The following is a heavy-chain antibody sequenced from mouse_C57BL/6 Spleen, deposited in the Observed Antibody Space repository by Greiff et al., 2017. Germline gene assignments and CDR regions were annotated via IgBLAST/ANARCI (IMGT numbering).Heavy chain of an antibody. D-gene: IGHD2-3*01. Sequence: QVQLQQSGAELVRPGSSVKLSCKASGYTFTGYWMDWVKQRPIQGLEWIGNIDPSDGGTHYNQKFKGKATLTVDKSSSTAYMQLRSLTTEDSAVYYCGGRTDGDHFDYWGQGTSVTVSS. J-gene: IGHJ4*01. CDR3: GGRTDGDHFDY. CDR1: GYTFTGYW. CDR2: IDPSDGGT. V-gene: IGHV1-52*01.